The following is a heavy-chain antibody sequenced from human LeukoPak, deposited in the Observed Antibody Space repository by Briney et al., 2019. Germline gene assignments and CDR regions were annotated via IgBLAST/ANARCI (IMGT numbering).Heavy chain of an antibody. V-gene: IGHV1-2*02. CDR3: ATGIVATTASDY. CDR1: GYTFTGYY. D-gene: IGHD5-12*01. Sequence: ASVKVSCKPSGYTFTGYYMHCVRQAPGQRLEWVGWINPNSGGTNYAQKFQGRVTMTRDTSISTAYMELSRLRSDDKAVYYCATGIVATTASDYWGQGTLVTVSS. J-gene: IGHJ4*02. CDR2: INPNSGGT.